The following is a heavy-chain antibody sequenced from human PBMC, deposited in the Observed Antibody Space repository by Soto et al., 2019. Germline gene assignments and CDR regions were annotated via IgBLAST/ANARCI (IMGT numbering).Heavy chain of an antibody. CDR1: GGSVSSGSYY. CDR3: ARTSDYRKYSGSNVDY. Sequence: SETLSLTCTVSGGSVSSGSYYWSWIRQPPGKGLEWIGYIYYSGSTNYNPSLKSRVTISVDTSKNQFSLKLSSVTAADTAVYYCARTSDYRKYSGSNVDYWGQGTLVTVSS. CDR2: IYYSGST. V-gene: IGHV4-61*01. D-gene: IGHD1-26*01. J-gene: IGHJ4*02.